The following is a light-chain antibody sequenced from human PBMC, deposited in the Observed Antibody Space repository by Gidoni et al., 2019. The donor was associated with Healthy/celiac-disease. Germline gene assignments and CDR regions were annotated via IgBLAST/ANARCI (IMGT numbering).Light chain of an antibody. CDR2: GKN. Sequence: SSELTQDPAVSVPLGQTVRITCQGDSLRSYYASWYQQKPGQAPVLVIYGKNNQPSGIPDRFSGSSSGNTASLTITGAQAEDEADYYCNSRDSSGNHWVFGGGTKLTVL. CDR1: SLRSYY. J-gene: IGLJ3*02. CDR3: NSRDSSGNHWV. V-gene: IGLV3-19*01.